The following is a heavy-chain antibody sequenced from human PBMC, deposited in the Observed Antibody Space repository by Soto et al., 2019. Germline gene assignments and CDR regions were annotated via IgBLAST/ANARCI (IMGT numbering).Heavy chain of an antibody. J-gene: IGHJ4*02. V-gene: IGHV4-31*03. CDR2: VYYSGST. CDR1: GGSIGSTLYY. CDR3: ARENFYGDYD. Sequence: PSETLSLTCTVSGGSIGSTLYYWGWVRQPPRKRLEWIGYVYYSGSTYYNPSLKSRVTISVDTSKNQFSLKLSSVTAADTAVYYCARENFYGDYDWGQGTLVTVSS. D-gene: IGHD4-17*01.